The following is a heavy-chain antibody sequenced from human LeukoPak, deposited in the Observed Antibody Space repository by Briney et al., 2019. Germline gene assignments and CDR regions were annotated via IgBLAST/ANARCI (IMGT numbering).Heavy chain of an antibody. CDR3: AREDYVWGSYPAGRFDY. CDR1: GGSISSSSYY. J-gene: IGHJ4*02. V-gene: IGHV4-39*07. CDR2: IYYSGST. Sequence: PSETLSLTCTVSGGSISSSSYYWGWIRQPPGKGLEWIGSIYYSGSTYYNPSLKSRVTTSVDTSKKQFFLKLSSVTAADTAVYYCAREDYVWGSYPAGRFDYWGQGTLVTVSS. D-gene: IGHD3-16*02.